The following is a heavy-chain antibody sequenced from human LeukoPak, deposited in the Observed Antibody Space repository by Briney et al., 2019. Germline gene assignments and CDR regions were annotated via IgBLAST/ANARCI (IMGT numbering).Heavy chain of an antibody. CDR2: ISSSGSTI. V-gene: IGHV3-48*03. J-gene: IGHJ4*02. Sequence: GGSLRLSCAASGFTFSSYEMNWVRQAPGKGVEWVSYISSSGSTIYSADSVKGRFTISRDNAKNSLYLQMNSLRAEDTAVYYCARFPGADYFDSWGQGTLVTVSS. CDR1: GFTFSSYE. D-gene: IGHD3-10*01. CDR3: ARFPGADYFDS.